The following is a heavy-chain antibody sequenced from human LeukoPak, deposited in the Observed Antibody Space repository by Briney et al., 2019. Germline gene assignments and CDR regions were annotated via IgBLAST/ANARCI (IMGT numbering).Heavy chain of an antibody. Sequence: ASVKVSCKASGYTFTGYYMRWVRQAPGQGLEWMGRINPNSGGTNYAQKFQGRVTMTRDTSISTAYMELSRLRSDDTAVYYCARDLGYYGSGRPNTLDYWGQGTLVTVSS. CDR2: INPNSGGT. CDR3: ARDLGYYGSGRPNTLDY. J-gene: IGHJ4*02. D-gene: IGHD3-10*01. CDR1: GYTFTGYY. V-gene: IGHV1-2*06.